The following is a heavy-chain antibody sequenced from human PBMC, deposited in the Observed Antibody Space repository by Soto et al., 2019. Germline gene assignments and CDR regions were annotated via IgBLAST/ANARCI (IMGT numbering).Heavy chain of an antibody. CDR3: ARDPGLLPAATSWFDP. D-gene: IGHD2-2*01. V-gene: IGHV3-30-3*01. J-gene: IGHJ5*02. Sequence: QVQLVESGGGVVQPGRSLRLSCAASGFTFSSYAMHWVRQAPGKGLEWVAVISYDGSNKYYADSVKGRFTISRDNSKNTLYLQMNSLRAEDTAVYYCARDPGLLPAATSWFDPWGQGTLVTVSS. CDR2: ISYDGSNK. CDR1: GFTFSSYA.